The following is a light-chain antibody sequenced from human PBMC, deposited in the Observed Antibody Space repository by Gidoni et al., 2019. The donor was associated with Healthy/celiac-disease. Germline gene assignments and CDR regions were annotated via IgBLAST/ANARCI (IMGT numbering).Light chain of an antibody. Sequence: MQMPQSPSSLSASVGDRVTITCLTRQSISIYLNWYQQKPVKAPKLLIDAASSLQSGVPTRFSGGGSGTDFTLTISSLQPEDFAAYYCQQSYSTPRTCGQGTKVEIK. J-gene: IGKJ1*01. V-gene: IGKV1-39*01. CDR3: QQSYSTPRT. CDR2: AAS. CDR1: QSISIY.